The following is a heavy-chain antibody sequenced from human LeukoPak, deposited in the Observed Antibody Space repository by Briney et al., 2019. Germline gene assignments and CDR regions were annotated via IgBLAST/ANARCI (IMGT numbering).Heavy chain of an antibody. V-gene: IGHV4-39*02. D-gene: IGHD6-19*01. CDR1: GGSMSSSSYY. CDR2: IYYSGAN. J-gene: IGHJ4*02. Sequence: SETLSLTCTVSGGSMSSSSYYWGWIRQSPGKGLEWIGSIYYSGANHYNPSLKSRVTMYVDTSKNQFSVKLTSVTATDTAVYYCVRVRGYWLVRGYLDYWGQGTQVTVSS. CDR3: VRVRGYWLVRGYLDY.